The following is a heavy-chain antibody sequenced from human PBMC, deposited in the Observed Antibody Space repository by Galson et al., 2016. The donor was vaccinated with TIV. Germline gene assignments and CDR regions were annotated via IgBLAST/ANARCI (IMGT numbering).Heavy chain of an antibody. D-gene: IGHD3-16*01. CDR2: VNHSGST. Sequence: TLSLTCGVYGGSFSGYYWTWIRQPPGKGLEWIGEVNHSGSTNYNPSLKSRVTISVDTSKNQFSLKLSSVTAADTAVYYCARGLSTIHGLFDYWGQGTLVTVSS. J-gene: IGHJ4*02. V-gene: IGHV4-34*01. CDR3: ARGLSTIHGLFDY. CDR1: GGSFSGYY.